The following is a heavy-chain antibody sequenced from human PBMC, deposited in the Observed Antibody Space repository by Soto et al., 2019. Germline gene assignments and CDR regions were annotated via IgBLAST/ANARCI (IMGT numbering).Heavy chain of an antibody. CDR3: ARGLMDPYYFDY. CDR1: GYTFTGYY. V-gene: IGHV1-2*04. CDR2: INPNSGGT. Sequence: AAVKVSCKASGYTFTGYYMHWVRQAPGQGLEWMGWINPNSGGTNYAQKFQGWVTMTRDTSISTAYMELSRLRSDDTAVYYCARGLMDPYYFDYWGQGTLVTVSS. J-gene: IGHJ4*02.